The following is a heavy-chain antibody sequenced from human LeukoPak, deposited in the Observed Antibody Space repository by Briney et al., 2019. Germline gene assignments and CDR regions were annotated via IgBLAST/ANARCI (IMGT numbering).Heavy chain of an antibody. V-gene: IGHV4-39*07. CDR1: GGSLSSSSYY. CDR3: ARLRHWLKPYPDAFDI. Sequence: PSETLSLTCTVSGGSLSSSSYYWGWLRQPPGKGLEWIGSIYYSGSTYYNPSLKSRVTISVDTSKNQFSLKLSSVTAADTAVYYCARLRHWLKPYPDAFDIWGQGTMVTVSS. CDR2: IYYSGST. J-gene: IGHJ3*02. D-gene: IGHD3-9*01.